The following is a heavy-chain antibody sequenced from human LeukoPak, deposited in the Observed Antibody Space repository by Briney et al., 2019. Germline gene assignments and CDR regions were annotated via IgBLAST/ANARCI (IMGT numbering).Heavy chain of an antibody. J-gene: IGHJ4*02. D-gene: IGHD5-18*01. CDR1: GGSISSGGYY. Sequence: PSETLSLTCTVSGGSISSGGYYWSWIRQPPGKGLEWIGYIYHSGSTYYNPSLKSRVTISVDRSKNQFSLKLSSVTAADTAVYYCARARYSYGYISCVDYWGQGTLVTVSS. CDR2: IYHSGST. CDR3: ARARYSYGYISCVDY. V-gene: IGHV4-30-2*01.